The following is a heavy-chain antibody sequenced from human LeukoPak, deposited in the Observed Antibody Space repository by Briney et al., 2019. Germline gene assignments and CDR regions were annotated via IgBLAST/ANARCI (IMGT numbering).Heavy chain of an antibody. CDR3: ARTYYDYVWGSYRYEVTGFDY. CDR2: INPNSGGT. CDR1: GYTFTGYY. J-gene: IGHJ4*02. V-gene: IGHV1-2*06. D-gene: IGHD3-16*02. Sequence: ASVKVSCKASGYTFTGYYMHWARQAPGQGLEWMGRINPNSGGTNYAQKFQGRVTMTRDTSISTAYMELSRLRSDDTAVYYCARTYYDYVWGSYRYEVTGFDYWGQGTLVTVSS.